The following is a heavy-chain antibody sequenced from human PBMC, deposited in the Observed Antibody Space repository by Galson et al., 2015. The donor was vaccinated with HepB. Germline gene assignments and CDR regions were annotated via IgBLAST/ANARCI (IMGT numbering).Heavy chain of an antibody. CDR1: GFTFDDYA. V-gene: IGHV3-9*01. D-gene: IGHD3-9*01. CDR3: AKDTSIWGRNAFDI. CDR2: ISWNSGSI. Sequence: SLRLSCAASGFTFDDYAMHWVRQAPGKGLEWVSGISWNSGSIGYADSVKGRFTISRDNAKNSLYLQMNSLRAEDTALYYCAKDTSIWGRNAFDIWGQGTMVTVSS. J-gene: IGHJ3*02.